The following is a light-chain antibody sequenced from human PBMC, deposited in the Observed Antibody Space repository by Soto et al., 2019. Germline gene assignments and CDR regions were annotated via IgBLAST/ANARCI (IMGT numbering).Light chain of an antibody. Sequence: IVLTQSPATLSLSPGERATLSCWASQSVSRNSAWYQQRPGQPPRLLIYDASTRATGVPARFRGSGSGTEFTLTISSLQSEDFAVYYCQHYNNLRGSFGQGTKVDIK. CDR2: DAS. V-gene: IGKV3-15*01. J-gene: IGKJ1*01. CDR1: QSVSRN. CDR3: QHYNNLRGS.